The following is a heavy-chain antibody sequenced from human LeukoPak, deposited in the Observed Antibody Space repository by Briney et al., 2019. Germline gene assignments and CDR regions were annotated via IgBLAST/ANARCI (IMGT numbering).Heavy chain of an antibody. V-gene: IGHV1-2*02. J-gene: IGHJ4*02. CDR2: INPNSGGT. CDR1: GYTFTGYY. Sequence: ASVKVSCKASGYTFTGYYMHWVRQAPGQGLEWMGWINPNSGGTNYAQKFQGRVTMTRDTSTSTVYMELSSLRSEDTAVYYCASMWWDQGGGDYWGQGTLVTVSS. CDR3: ASMWWDQGGGDY. D-gene: IGHD2-21*01.